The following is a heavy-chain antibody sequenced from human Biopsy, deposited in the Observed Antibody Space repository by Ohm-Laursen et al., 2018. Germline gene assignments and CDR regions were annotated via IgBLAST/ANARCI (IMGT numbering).Heavy chain of an antibody. CDR2: ISGQRNKT. J-gene: IGHJ3*02. CDR1: GYTFTGYH. Sequence: ASVKVSCKASGYTFTGYHVHWVRQAPGQGLEWLGWISGQRNKTRYGQKVQGRVMMTKDTSTTTAHLELRSLRSDDTAVYYCARHSPPGLEVSWNDVFDIWGQGTVVTV. CDR3: ARHSPPGLEVSWNDVFDI. V-gene: IGHV1-18*04. D-gene: IGHD1-1*01.